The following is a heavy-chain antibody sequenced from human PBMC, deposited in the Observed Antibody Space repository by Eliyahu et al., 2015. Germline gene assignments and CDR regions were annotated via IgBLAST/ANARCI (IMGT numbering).Heavy chain of an antibody. D-gene: IGHD1-26*01. Sequence: EVQLVQSGAEVKKPGESLKISCKXSGYSFTXYWIGWVRQMPGKGLEWMGIIYPGDSDTRYSPSFQGQVTISADKSISTAYLQWSSLKASDTAMYYCATRTTSGSYYWSAFDIWGQGTMVTVSS. J-gene: IGHJ3*02. CDR3: ATRTTSGSYYWSAFDI. CDR1: GYSFTXYW. CDR2: IYPGDSDT. V-gene: IGHV5-51*01.